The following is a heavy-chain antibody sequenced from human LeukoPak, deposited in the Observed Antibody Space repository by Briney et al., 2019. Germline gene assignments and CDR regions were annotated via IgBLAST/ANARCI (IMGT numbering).Heavy chain of an antibody. D-gene: IGHD3-22*01. Sequence: GGSLRLSCAASGFTFSNYGMNWVRQAPGKGLEWVSAISGSGHNTYYADSVKGRFTISRDNAKNSLYLQMNSLRAEDTAVYYCARVTRESYDSSGYSLWGQGTLVTVSS. CDR2: ISGSGHNT. CDR1: GFTFSNYG. J-gene: IGHJ4*02. V-gene: IGHV3-23*01. CDR3: ARVTRESYDSSGYSL.